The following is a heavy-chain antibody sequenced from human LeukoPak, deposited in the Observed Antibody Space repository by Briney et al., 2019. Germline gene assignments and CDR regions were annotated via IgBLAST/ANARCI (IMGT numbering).Heavy chain of an antibody. CDR2: ISSISSYI. J-gene: IGHJ4*02. Sequence: PGGSLRLSCGASGVTLKTSGMKWGRPAPGEGLEWVSSISSISSYIYYAASVKGRFTISRDNAKNSLYLQMNSLRAEDTAVYYCASAKPLGPVDYWGQGTLVTVSS. CDR1: GVTLKTSG. V-gene: IGHV3-21*01. CDR3: ASAKPLGPVDY. D-gene: IGHD1-14*01.